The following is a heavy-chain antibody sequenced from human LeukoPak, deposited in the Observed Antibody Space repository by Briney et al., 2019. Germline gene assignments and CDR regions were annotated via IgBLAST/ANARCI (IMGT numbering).Heavy chain of an antibody. Sequence: SGTLSLTCTVSGGSISSYYWSWIRQPPGKGLEWIGYIYYSGSTNYNPSLKSRVTISVDTSKNQFSLKLSSVTAADTAVYYCARAGYSSSWYGHDAFDIWGQGTMVTVSS. D-gene: IGHD6-13*01. V-gene: IGHV4-59*01. J-gene: IGHJ3*02. CDR1: GGSISSYY. CDR2: IYYSGST. CDR3: ARAGYSSSWYGHDAFDI.